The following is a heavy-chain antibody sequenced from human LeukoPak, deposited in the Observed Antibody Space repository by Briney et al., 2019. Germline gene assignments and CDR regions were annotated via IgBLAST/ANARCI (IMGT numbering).Heavy chain of an antibody. J-gene: IGHJ4*02. Sequence: WGSLRLSCAASGFTFSSYSMNWVRQAPGKGLEWVSSISSSSTYIYYADSGKGRFTISRDNAKNSLYLQMNSLRAEDTAVYCCAVLDSSGFPDYWGQGTLVTVSS. V-gene: IGHV3-21*01. CDR1: GFTFSSYS. CDR3: AVLDSSGFPDY. D-gene: IGHD3-22*01. CDR2: ISSSSTYI.